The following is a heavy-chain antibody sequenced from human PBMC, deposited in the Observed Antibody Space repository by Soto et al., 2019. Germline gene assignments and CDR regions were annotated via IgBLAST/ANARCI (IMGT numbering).Heavy chain of an antibody. CDR1: GYTFTSDD. CDR3: ARGLVGATTC. J-gene: IGHJ4*02. V-gene: IGHV1-8*01. Sequence: QVQLVQSGAEVKKPGASVKVSCKASGYTFTSDDINWVRQATGQGLEWMGWMNPNSGNTGYDQKFQGRITRTSNTSISTVYKVLSSLRSEDPDVYYCARGLVGATTCWGQGTLVTVSS. D-gene: IGHD1-26*01. CDR2: MNPNSGNT.